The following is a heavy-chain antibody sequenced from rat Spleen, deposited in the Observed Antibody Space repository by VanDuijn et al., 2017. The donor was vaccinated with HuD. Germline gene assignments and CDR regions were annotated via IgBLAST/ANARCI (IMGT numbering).Heavy chain of an antibody. D-gene: IGHD2-6*01. Sequence: EVQLVESGGGLVQPGRSLKFSCAASGFTFSDYAMALVRQAPTKGLEWVAYISTGGGSTYYRDSVKGRFTISRDNAKSTLYLQMDSLRSEDTATYYCARQALLGVMDAWGQGASVTVSS. CDR2: ISTGGGST. V-gene: IGHV5S23*01. CDR1: GFTFSDYA. CDR3: ARQALLGVMDA. J-gene: IGHJ4*01.